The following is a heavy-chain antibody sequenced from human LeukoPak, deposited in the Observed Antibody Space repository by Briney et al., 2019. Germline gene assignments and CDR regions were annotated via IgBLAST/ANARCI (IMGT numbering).Heavy chain of an antibody. V-gene: IGHV3-30*02. Sequence: GGSLRLSCAASGFTFSSYGMHWVRQAPGKGLEWVAFIRYDGSNKYYADSVKGRFTISRDNSKNTLYLQMNSLRAEDTAVYYCARASSSGPGNFDYWGQGTLVTVSS. J-gene: IGHJ4*02. CDR1: GFTFSSYG. CDR2: IRYDGSNK. D-gene: IGHD6-19*01. CDR3: ARASSSGPGNFDY.